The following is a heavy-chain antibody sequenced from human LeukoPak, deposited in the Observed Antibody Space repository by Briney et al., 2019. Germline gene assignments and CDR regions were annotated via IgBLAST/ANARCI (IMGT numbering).Heavy chain of an antibody. CDR3: ARMLGAISAFDI. V-gene: IGHV3-21*01. D-gene: IGHD2-8*01. CDR1: GFTFSKYN. Sequence: GGSLRLSCAASGFTFSKYNMNWVRQAPGKGLEWVSSISSSSSYIYYADSVKGRFTISRDNAKNSLYLQMNSLRAEDTAVYYCARMLGAISAFDIWGQGTMVTVSS. J-gene: IGHJ3*02. CDR2: ISSSSSYI.